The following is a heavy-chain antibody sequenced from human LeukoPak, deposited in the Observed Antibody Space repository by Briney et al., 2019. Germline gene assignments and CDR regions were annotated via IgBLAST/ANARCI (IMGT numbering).Heavy chain of an antibody. V-gene: IGHV3-23*01. D-gene: IGHD4-23*01. CDR2: ISGSGGST. Sequence: AGGSLRLSCAASGFTFSSYAMSWVCQAPGKGLEWVSAISGSGGSTYYADSVKGRFTISRDNSKNTLYLQMNSLRAEDTAVYYCAKDSAVVMPFDYWGQGTLVTVSS. CDR1: GFTFSSYA. CDR3: AKDSAVVMPFDY. J-gene: IGHJ4*02.